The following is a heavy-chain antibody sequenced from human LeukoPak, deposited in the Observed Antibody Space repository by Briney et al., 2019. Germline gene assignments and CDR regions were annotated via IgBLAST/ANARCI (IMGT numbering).Heavy chain of an antibody. CDR2: IYPGDSDT. CDR3: AGSGVYEARYSFGYGKWFVP. CDR1: GYSFASHW. J-gene: IGHJ5*02. Sequence: GESLKISCKGSGYSFASHWIGWVRQMPGKGLEWMGIIYPGDSDTRYSQSFQGQVSMSVDKSTSTTYLQWSSLKASDTAIYYCAGSGVYEARYSFGYGKWFVPWGQGTLVTVSS. V-gene: IGHV5-51*01. D-gene: IGHD5-18*01.